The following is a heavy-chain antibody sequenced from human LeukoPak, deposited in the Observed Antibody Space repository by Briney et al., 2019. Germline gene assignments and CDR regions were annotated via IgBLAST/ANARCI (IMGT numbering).Heavy chain of an antibody. CDR3: AKDPRGNSSDY. CDR1: GFTLSSYA. J-gene: IGHJ4*02. D-gene: IGHD4-23*01. V-gene: IGHV3-23*01. Sequence: GGSLRLSCAASGFTLSSYAMSWVRQAPGKGLEWVSSISASGGSTNYADSVKGRFTISRDNSKNTLYLQMNSLRAEDTAVYYCAKDPRGNSSDYWGQGTLVTVSS. CDR2: ISASGGST.